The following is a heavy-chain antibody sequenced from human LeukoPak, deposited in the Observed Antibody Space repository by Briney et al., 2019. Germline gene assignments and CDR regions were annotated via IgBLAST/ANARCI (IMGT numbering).Heavy chain of an antibody. CDR3: AREEEAVGIGFDP. Sequence: GGSLRLSCAASGFTFSSYWMHWVRQAPGKGLVWVSRINSDGSSTSYADSVKGRFTISRDNAKNTLYLQMNSLRAEDTAVYYCAREEEAVGIGFDPWGQGTLVTVSS. CDR2: INSDGSST. CDR1: GFTFSSYW. J-gene: IGHJ5*02. D-gene: IGHD1-26*01. V-gene: IGHV3-74*01.